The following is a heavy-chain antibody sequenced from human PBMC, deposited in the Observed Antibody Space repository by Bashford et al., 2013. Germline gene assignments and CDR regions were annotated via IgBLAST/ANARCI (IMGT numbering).Heavy chain of an antibody. D-gene: IGHD2-2*01. CDR3: ARKGGRNKDSCSSTSCPTSYYGMDV. J-gene: IGHJ6*02. CDR1: GGSISSYY. V-gene: IGHV4-59*01. CDR2: IYYSGST. Sequence: SETLSLTCTVSGGSISSYYWSWIRQPPGKGLEWIGYIYYSGSTNYNPSLKSRVTISVDTSKNQFSLKLSSVTAADTAVYYCARKGGRNKDSCSSTSCPTSYYGMDVVGPRDHGHRLL.